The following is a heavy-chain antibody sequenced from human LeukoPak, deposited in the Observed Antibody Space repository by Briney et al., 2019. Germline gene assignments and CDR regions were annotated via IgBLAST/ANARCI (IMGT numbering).Heavy chain of an antibody. D-gene: IGHD3-3*01. Sequence: GGSLRLSCAASGFTLSTYWMPWVRQGPNKGLVWVSYISPDGSITRYADSVKGRFTISRDNAKNTLYLQMNSLTAEDTAVYYCATPWSYWGQGTLVTVSS. V-gene: IGHV3-74*01. CDR3: ATPWSY. CDR1: GFTLSTYW. CDR2: ISPDGSIT. J-gene: IGHJ4*02.